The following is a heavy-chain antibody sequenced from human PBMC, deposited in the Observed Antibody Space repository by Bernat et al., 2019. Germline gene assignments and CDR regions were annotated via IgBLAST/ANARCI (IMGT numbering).Heavy chain of an antibody. V-gene: IGHV4-39*01. J-gene: IGHJ4*02. CDR1: GGSISSSRYY. CDR2: IYYIGST. D-gene: IGHD5-18*01. CDR3: ARYENSYGYVY. Sequence: QLQLQESCPGLVKPSETLSLTCTVPGGSISSSRYYWGWIRQPPGKGLEWIASIYYIGSTYYNPSLKSRVTISVDTSKNQFSLNLSSVTAADTAVYYCARYENSYGYVYWGQGTLVTVSS.